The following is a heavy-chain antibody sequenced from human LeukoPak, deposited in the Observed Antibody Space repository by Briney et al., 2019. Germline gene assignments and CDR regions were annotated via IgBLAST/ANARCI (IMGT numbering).Heavy chain of an antibody. Sequence: GGSLRLSCAASGFTFSSYAMHWVRQAPGKGLEYVSAISCNGGSTYYANSVKGRFTISRDNSKNTLYLQMGSLRAEDMAVYYCARDYSSSWSNWFDPWGQGTLVTVSS. CDR2: ISCNGGST. J-gene: IGHJ5*02. V-gene: IGHV3-64*01. D-gene: IGHD6-13*01. CDR1: GFTFSSYA. CDR3: ARDYSSSWSNWFDP.